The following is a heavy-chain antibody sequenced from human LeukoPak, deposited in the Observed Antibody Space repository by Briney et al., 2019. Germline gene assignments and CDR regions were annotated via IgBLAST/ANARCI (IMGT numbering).Heavy chain of an antibody. J-gene: IGHJ5*02. CDR1: GYTFSDYS. CDR3: ARVTTVTRSPWSWGPKKIGQEVNWFDP. V-gene: IGHV1-18*01. D-gene: IGHD4-17*01. Sequence: ASLRVSCKASGYTFSDYSITWVRQAPGQGLEWMGWISPYNADTNYALNFQGRVTMTTDRSTRTAYMELRNLRSDDTAVYYCARVTTVTRSPWSWGPKKIGQEVNWFDPWGQGTLITVS. CDR2: ISPYNADT.